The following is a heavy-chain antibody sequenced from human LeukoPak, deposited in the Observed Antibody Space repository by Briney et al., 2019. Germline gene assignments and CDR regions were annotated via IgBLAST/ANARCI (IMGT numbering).Heavy chain of an antibody. CDR2: IIPILGIA. V-gene: IGHV1-69*04. CDR1: GYTFTGYY. CDR3: ARDQDPGAFDI. Sequence: SVKVSCKASGYTFTGYYMHWVRQAPGQGLEWMGRIIPILGIANYAQKFQGRVTITADKSTSTAYMELSSLRSEDTAVYYCARDQDPGAFDIWGQGTMVTVSS. J-gene: IGHJ3*02.